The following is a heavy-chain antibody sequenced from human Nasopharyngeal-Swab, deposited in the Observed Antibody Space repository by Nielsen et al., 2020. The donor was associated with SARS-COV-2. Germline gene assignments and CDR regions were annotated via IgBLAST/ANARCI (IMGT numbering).Heavy chain of an antibody. D-gene: IGHD6-13*01. Sequence: GESLKISCAASGFTFNTYSMNWVRQAPGKGLEWVSSVSSTSTYIYYADSVKGRFTISRDNAENSLYLQMNSLRAEDTAVYYCARDLLSSWCAIGNWYFDLWGRGTLVTVSS. J-gene: IGHJ2*01. V-gene: IGHV3-21*01. CDR1: GFTFNTYS. CDR2: VSSTSTYI. CDR3: ARDLLSSWCAIGNWYFDL.